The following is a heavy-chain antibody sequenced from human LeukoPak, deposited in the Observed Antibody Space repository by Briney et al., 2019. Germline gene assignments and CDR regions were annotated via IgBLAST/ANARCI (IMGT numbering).Heavy chain of an antibody. Sequence: PGGSLRLSCAASGFTFSNYAMHWVRQAPAEGLQWVAVISYDGSSKYYTDSVKGRFTISRDNSKNTLYLQMNTLRADDTAVYFCARDLMSTIYYYYGMDVWGRGTTVTVSS. D-gene: IGHD5-24*01. CDR3: ARDLMSTIYYYYGMDV. J-gene: IGHJ6*02. V-gene: IGHV3-30-3*01. CDR2: ISYDGSSK. CDR1: GFTFSNYA.